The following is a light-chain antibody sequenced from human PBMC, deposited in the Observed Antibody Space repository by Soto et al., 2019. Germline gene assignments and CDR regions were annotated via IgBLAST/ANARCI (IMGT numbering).Light chain of an antibody. Sequence: QSVLTQPASVSGSPGQSITISCTGTSSDVGSYNLVSWYQQHPGKAPKLMIYEGSKRPSGVSNRFSGSKSGNTASLIVSGLQDEDEAEYYCTSYAGNSNYVFGTGTKVTVL. CDR2: EGS. J-gene: IGLJ1*01. CDR1: SSDVGSYNL. CDR3: TSYAGNSNYV. V-gene: IGLV2-14*02.